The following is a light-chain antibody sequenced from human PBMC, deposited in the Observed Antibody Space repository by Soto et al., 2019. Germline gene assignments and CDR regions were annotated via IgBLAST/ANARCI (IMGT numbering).Light chain of an antibody. V-gene: IGKV3-11*01. CDR1: HSVSSN. CDR2: DAS. J-gene: IGKJ4*01. Sequence: EIVLTESPAILSLSPGERASHSCRASHSVSSNLALYQQKTGQAPRLLIYDASNRATGIPARFSGSGSGTDFTLTISSLEPEDFAVYYCQQRSNWPLPFGGGTKVDFK. CDR3: QQRSNWPLP.